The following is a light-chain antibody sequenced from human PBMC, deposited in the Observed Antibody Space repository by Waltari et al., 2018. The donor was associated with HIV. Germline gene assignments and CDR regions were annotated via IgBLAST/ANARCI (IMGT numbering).Light chain of an antibody. J-gene: IGLJ3*02. Sequence: SYVLTQPPSVSVAPEKTARITCGGNNIGSKSVNWYQQKPGQAPGIVIYDDSDRPSGVPERFAGSNAGNTATLTISRVEAGDEADYYCQVWDSSSDLWVFGGGTKLTVL. CDR2: DDS. V-gene: IGLV3-21*04. CDR3: QVWDSSSDLWV. CDR1: NIGSKS.